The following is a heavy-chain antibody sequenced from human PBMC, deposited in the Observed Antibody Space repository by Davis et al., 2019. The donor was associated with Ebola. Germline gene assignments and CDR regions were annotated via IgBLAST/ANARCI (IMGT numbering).Heavy chain of an antibody. D-gene: IGHD2-2*01. V-gene: IGHV5-51*01. J-gene: IGHJ6*02. CDR1: GNSFTNHL. CDR2: IYPGCSYT. CDR3: ARFVKYCISTSCYMDV. Sequence: GSLKISCKGSGNSFTNHLVAWVPPISWKGLDWMGTIYPGCSYTRYSPSFQGQVTISADQSISTAYLQWSSLKASDTAMYYCARFVKYCISTSCYMDVWGQGTTVTVSS.